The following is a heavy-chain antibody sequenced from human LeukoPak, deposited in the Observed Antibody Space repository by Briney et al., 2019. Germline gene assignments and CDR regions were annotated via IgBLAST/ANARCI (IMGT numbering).Heavy chain of an antibody. D-gene: IGHD2-2*02. V-gene: IGHV1-8*01. CDR3: ARKLYCSSTSCYRNWFDP. Sequence: ASVTVSFKASGYTFTSYDINWVRQATGQGLEWMGWMNPNSGNTGYAQKFQGRVTMTRNTSISTAYMELSSLRSEDTAVYYCARKLYCSSTSCYRNWFDPWGQGTLVTVSS. J-gene: IGHJ5*02. CDR2: MNPNSGNT. CDR1: GYTFTSYD.